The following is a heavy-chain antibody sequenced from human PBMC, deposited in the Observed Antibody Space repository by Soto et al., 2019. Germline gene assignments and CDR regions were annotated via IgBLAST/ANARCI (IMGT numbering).Heavy chain of an antibody. V-gene: IGHV3-74*01. CDR2: INSDGSST. Sequence: VQLVNSGGGLVQPGGSLRLSCAASGFTFSSYWMHWVRQAPGKGLVWVSRINSDGSSTTYADSVKGRFTISRDNAKNTLYLQMNSLRAEDTAVYYCARDGLGFSGFDNWGQGTLVTVSS. CDR3: ARDGLGFSGFDN. D-gene: IGHD3-16*01. CDR1: GFTFSSYW. J-gene: IGHJ4*02.